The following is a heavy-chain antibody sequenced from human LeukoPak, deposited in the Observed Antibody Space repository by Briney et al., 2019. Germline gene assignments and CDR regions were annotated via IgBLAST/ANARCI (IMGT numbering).Heavy chain of an antibody. J-gene: IGHJ4*02. V-gene: IGHV4-4*02. Sequence: SGTLSLTCAVSGGSISSSNWWSWVRQPPGKGLEWIGEIYHSGSTNYNPSLKSRVTISVDKSKNQFSLKLSSVTAADTAVYYCARDPGGYCSSTSCFLWGGYFDYWDQGTLVTVSS. CDR2: IYHSGST. D-gene: IGHD2-2*01. CDR3: ARDPGGYCSSTSCFLWGGYFDY. CDR1: GGSISSSNW.